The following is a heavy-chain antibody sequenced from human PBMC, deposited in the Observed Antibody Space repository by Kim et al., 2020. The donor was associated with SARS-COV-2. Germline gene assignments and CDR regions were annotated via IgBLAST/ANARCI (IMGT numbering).Heavy chain of an antibody. CDR2: IDPSDSYT. CDR3: ARTERSSSWYGYYFDY. V-gene: IGHV5-10-1*01. J-gene: IGHJ4*02. D-gene: IGHD6-13*01. CDR1: GYSFTSYW. Sequence: GESPKISCKGSGYSFTSYWISWVRQMPGKGLEWMGRIDPSDSYTNYSPSFQGHVTISADKSISTAYLQWSSLKASDTAMYYCARTERSSSWYGYYFDYWGQGTLVTVSS.